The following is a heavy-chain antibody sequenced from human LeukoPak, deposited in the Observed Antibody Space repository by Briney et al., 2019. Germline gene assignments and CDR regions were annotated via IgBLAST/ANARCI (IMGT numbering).Heavy chain of an antibody. Sequence: GGSLRLSCAASGFTFSDYYMSWIRQAPGKGLEWVSYISSSSSTIYYADSVKGRFTISRDNAKNSLYLQMNSLRAEDTAVYYCARLAGVHDYSNYGQFDYWGQGTLVTVSS. CDR3: ARLAGVHDYSNYGQFDY. V-gene: IGHV3-11*04. D-gene: IGHD4-11*01. CDR2: ISSSSSTI. J-gene: IGHJ4*02. CDR1: GFTFSDYY.